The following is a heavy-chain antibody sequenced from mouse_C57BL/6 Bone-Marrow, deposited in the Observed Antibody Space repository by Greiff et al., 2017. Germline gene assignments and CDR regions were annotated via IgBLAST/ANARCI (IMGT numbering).Heavy chain of an antibody. CDR1: GYTFTDYN. D-gene: IGHD1-1*01. CDR2: INPNNGGT. J-gene: IGHJ1*03. Sequence: EVQLQQSGPELVKPGASVKIPCKASGYTFTDYNMDWVKQSHGKSLEWIGDINPNNGGTIYNQKFKGKATLTVDKSSSTAYMELRSLTSEDTAVYYWARGGVVADWYFDVWGTGTTVTVSS. CDR3: ARGGVVADWYFDV. V-gene: IGHV1-18*01.